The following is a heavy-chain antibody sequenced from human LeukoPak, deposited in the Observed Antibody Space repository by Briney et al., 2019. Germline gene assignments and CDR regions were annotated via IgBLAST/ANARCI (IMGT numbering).Heavy chain of an antibody. D-gene: IGHD6-19*01. CDR1: VDSISSYY. CDR2: IYYSGST. CDR3: ARHGSRAVAGYFDY. J-gene: IGHJ4*02. V-gene: IGHV4-59*08. Sequence: SETLSLTCTVSVDSISSYYWSWIRQSPGKGLEWIGYIYYSGSTYYNPSLTSRVPISVDTSKSQFSLRLTSVTAADTAVYYCARHGSRAVAGYFDYWGQGNLVTVSS.